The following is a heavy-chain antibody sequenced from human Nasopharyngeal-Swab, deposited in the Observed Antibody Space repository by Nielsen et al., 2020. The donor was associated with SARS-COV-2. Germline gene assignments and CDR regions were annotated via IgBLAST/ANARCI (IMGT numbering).Heavy chain of an antibody. CDR2: IIPIFGTA. D-gene: IGHD3-10*01. CDR1: GGTFSSYA. Sequence: SVKVSCKASGGTFSSYAISWVRQAPGQGLEWMGGIIPIFGTANYAQKFQGRVTIIADESTSTAYMELSSLRSEDTAVYYCAREGYYGSGSYAPFDYWGQGTLVTVSS. V-gene: IGHV1-69*13. CDR3: AREGYYGSGSYAPFDY. J-gene: IGHJ4*02.